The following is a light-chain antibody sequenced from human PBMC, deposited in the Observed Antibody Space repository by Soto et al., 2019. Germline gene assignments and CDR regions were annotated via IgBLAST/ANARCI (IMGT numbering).Light chain of an antibody. CDR2: GAS. CDR1: QSVSNNY. J-gene: IGKJ5*01. Sequence: ENVLTQSPGTLSLSPGERATLSCGASQSVSNNYLAWYQQKPGQSPRLLIYGASTRATGIPDRFSGSVSGTDFTLSINSLDPEDFAVYFCQQYGTSATFGQGTRLEIK. V-gene: IGKV3-20*01. CDR3: QQYGTSAT.